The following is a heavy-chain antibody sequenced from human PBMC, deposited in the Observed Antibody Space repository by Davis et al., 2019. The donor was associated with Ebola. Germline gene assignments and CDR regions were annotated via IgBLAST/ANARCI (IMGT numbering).Heavy chain of an antibody. Sequence: AASVKVSCKASRGTFGSYAISWVRQAPGQGLEWMGGIVPMFGTPNYAQKFQGRVTITADESTRTTYMQLSSLRSEDTGIYYCARTRIEAAIVYIYYGMDAWGEGTTVTVSS. CDR2: IVPMFGTP. V-gene: IGHV1-69*13. CDR3: ARTRIEAAIVYIYYGMDA. J-gene: IGHJ6*04. D-gene: IGHD5-12*01. CDR1: RGTFGSYA.